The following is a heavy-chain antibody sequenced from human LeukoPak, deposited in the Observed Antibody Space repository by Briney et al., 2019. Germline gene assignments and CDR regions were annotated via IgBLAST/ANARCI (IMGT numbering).Heavy chain of an antibody. V-gene: IGHV3-30-3*01. CDR3: ARAVGDYIIGAFDI. CDR1: GFTFSSYP. J-gene: IGHJ3*02. CDR2: VSYDGNNK. D-gene: IGHD4-17*01. Sequence: GGSLRLSCAASGFTFSSYPMHWVRQAPGKGLEWVAVVSYDGNNKHYADSVKGRFTISRDNAKNSLYLQMNSLRAEDTAVYYCARAVGDYIIGAFDIWGQGTMVTVSS.